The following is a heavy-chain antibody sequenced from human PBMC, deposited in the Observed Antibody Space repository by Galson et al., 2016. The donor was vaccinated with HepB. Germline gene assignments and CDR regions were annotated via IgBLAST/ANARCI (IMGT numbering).Heavy chain of an antibody. J-gene: IGHJ4*02. CDR2: ISGSNGNT. CDR3: ARDPPHYLILRKIDY. CDR1: GYTFSTYG. V-gene: IGHV1-18*01. Sequence: SVKVSCKASGYTFSTYGISWVRQAPGQGLEWMGWISGSNGNTKYAQKFQGRVSMTTDTSTSTAYLEIRSLRSDDTAIYYCARDPPHYLILRKIDYWGQGTLVTVAS. D-gene: IGHD2/OR15-2a*01.